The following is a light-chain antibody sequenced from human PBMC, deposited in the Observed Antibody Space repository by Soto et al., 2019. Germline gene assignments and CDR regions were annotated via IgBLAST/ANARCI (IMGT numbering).Light chain of an antibody. V-gene: IGKV3-20*01. CDR1: QSVSNNY. CDR3: QHYNSYSEA. J-gene: IGKJ1*01. Sequence: EIVLTQSPGTLSLSPGERATLSCRASQSVSNNYLAWYQQKPGQAPRLLIYGASNRATGIPDRFSGSGSGTEFTLTISSLQPDDFATYYCQHYNSYSEAFGQGTTVDIK. CDR2: GAS.